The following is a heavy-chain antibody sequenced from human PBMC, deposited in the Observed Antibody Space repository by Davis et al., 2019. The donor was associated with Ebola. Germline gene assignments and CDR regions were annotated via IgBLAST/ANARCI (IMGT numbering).Heavy chain of an antibody. CDR3: AKRSYYDFWSGSPEVS. V-gene: IGHV3-7*03. CDR1: GFTFSNYA. D-gene: IGHD3-3*01. Sequence: GESLKISCEASGFTFSNYAMSWVRQAPGKGLEWVATIKDDGTETYYVDSVKGRFSLSRDNARNSLFLQMNSLRAEDTAVYYCAKRSYYDFWSGSPEVSWGQGTLVTVSS. CDR2: IKDDGTET. J-gene: IGHJ4*02.